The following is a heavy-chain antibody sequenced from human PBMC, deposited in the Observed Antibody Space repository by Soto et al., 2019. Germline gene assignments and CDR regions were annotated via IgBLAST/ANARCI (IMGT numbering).Heavy chain of an antibody. CDR2: ISGSGGRT. Sequence: GSLRLSCAASGFTFNSYSMSWVRQAPGKGLEWVSAISGSGGRTYYADSVKGRFAISRDNSKNTLYLQMSSLRAEDTAVYYCAKETRGWYGLDIWGQGTMVTVSS. V-gene: IGHV3-23*01. J-gene: IGHJ3*02. CDR1: GFTFNSYS. D-gene: IGHD6-19*01. CDR3: AKETRGWYGLDI.